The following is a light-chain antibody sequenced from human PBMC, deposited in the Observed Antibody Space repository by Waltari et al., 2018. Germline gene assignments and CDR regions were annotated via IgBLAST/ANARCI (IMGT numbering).Light chain of an antibody. CDR3: AAWDDSLSCWV. CDR1: SYNVGSSY. V-gene: IGLV1-47*01. Sequence: QSVLTQPPSASGTPGQRVTISCSGSSYNVGSSYVYWYQHLPGAAPKVLMFRDDERASGIPDRFSGSKSGTSASLAISGLRSEDEADYYCAAWDDSLSCWVFGGGTKLTVL. J-gene: IGLJ3*02. CDR2: RDD.